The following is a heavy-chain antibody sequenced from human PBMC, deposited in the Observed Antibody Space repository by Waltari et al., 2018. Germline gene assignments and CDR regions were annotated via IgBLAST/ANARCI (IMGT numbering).Heavy chain of an antibody. CDR1: GFTFSSYW. Sequence: EEQLVESGGGLVQPGDSLRLSCAVSGFTFSSYWMNWVSRISSDASDTTYADSVKGRFTISRDNAKNTLYLQMNRLRAEDTAVYFCARVSRRTYRSPVPGRHYYYGMDVWGQGTTVTVSS. D-gene: IGHD1-1*01. V-gene: IGHV3-74*03. CDR3: ARVSRRTYRSPVPGRHYYYGMDV. CDR2: ISSDASDT. J-gene: IGHJ6*02.